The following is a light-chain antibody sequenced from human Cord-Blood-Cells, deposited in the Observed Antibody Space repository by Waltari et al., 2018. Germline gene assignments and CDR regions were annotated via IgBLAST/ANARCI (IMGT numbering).Light chain of an antibody. CDR2: AAS. V-gene: IGKV1-8*01. CDR3: QQYYSYPFT. CDR1: QGISSY. Sequence: IRMTQYPSSFSASTGDGVTITCRASQGISSYLAWYQQKPGKAPKLLIYAASTLQSGVPSRFSGSGSGTDFTLTISCLQSEDFATYYCQQYYSYPFTFGPGTKVDIK. J-gene: IGKJ3*01.